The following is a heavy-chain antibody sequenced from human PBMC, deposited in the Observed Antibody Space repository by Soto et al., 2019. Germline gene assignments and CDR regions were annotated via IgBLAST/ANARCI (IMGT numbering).Heavy chain of an antibody. CDR1: GYTFSDYF. Sequence: GASVKVSCKASGYTFSDYFIQWLRQAPGQGLEWVAWINPKTAATNYAKKFQDRVTLTSDTSFSTAYLELSRLRSDDTAVYYCARDVRHYDSSGYFDYGMDVWGQGTTVTVSS. J-gene: IGHJ6*02. CDR2: INPKTAAT. CDR3: ARDVRHYDSSGYFDYGMDV. V-gene: IGHV1-2*02. D-gene: IGHD3-22*01.